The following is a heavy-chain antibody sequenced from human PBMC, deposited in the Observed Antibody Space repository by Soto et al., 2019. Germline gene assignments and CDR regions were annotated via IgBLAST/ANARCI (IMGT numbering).Heavy chain of an antibody. CDR1: GFTFSSYG. CDR2: IWYDGSNK. CDR3: ARGQATYYYGSYTTDWFDP. J-gene: IGHJ5*02. Sequence: SLRLSCAASGFTFSSYGMHWVRQAPGKGLEWVAVIWYDGSNKYYADSVKGRLTISRDNSKNTLYLQMNSLRAEDTAVYYCARGQATYYYGSYTTDWFDPWGQGTLVTVSS. V-gene: IGHV3-33*01. D-gene: IGHD3-10*01.